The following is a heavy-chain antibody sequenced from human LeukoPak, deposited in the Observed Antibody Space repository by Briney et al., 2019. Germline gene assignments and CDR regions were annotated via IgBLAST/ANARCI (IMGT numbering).Heavy chain of an antibody. CDR3: ASIGGGVGAFDI. V-gene: IGHV1-8*03. J-gene: IGHJ3*02. D-gene: IGHD3-16*01. CDR1: GYTFTSYD. Sequence: ASVKVSCKASGYTFTSYDINWVRQATGQGLEWMGWMNPNSGNTGYAQKFQGRVTITRNTSISTAYMELSSLRSEDTAVYYCASIGGGVGAFDIWGQGTMVTVSS. CDR2: MNPNSGNT.